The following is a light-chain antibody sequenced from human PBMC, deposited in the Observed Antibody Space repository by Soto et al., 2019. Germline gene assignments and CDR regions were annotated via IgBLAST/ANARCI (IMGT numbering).Light chain of an antibody. CDR1: QSISSY. Sequence: DIQMTQSASSLSDSVGDRVTITCRASQSISSYLNWYQQKPGKAPKLLIYAASSLQSGVPSRFSGSGSGTDFTLTISSLQPEDFATYYCQQSYSTLWTFGQGIKVDI. CDR2: AAS. CDR3: QQSYSTLWT. V-gene: IGKV1-39*01. J-gene: IGKJ1*01.